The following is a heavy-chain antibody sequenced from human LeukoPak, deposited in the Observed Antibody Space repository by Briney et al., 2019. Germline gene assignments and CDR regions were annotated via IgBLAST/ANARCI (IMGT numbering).Heavy chain of an antibody. Sequence: ASVKVSCKASGYTFTGYYMHWVRQAPGQGLEWMGWINPNSGVTNYAQKFQGRVTMTRDTSISTAYMELSRLRSDDTAVYYCARVGTGPAYYFDYWGQGTLVTVSS. CDR2: INPNSGVT. J-gene: IGHJ4*02. CDR1: GYTFTGYY. D-gene: IGHD3/OR15-3a*01. V-gene: IGHV1-2*02. CDR3: ARVGTGPAYYFDY.